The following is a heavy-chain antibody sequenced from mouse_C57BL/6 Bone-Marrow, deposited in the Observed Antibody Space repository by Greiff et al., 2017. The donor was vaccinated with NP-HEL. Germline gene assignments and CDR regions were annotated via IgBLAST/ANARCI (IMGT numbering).Heavy chain of an antibody. D-gene: IGHD1-1*01. CDR3: ARTNPTVRGLYYAMDY. CDR1: GFSLSTFGMG. Sequence: QVTLKVSGPGILQPSQTLSLTCSFSGFSLSTFGMGVGWIRQPSGKGLEWLAHIWWDDDKYYNPALKSRLIISKDTSKNQVFLKIANVDTADTATYYCARTNPTVRGLYYAMDYWGQGTSVTVSS. J-gene: IGHJ4*01. CDR2: IWWDDDK. V-gene: IGHV8-8*01.